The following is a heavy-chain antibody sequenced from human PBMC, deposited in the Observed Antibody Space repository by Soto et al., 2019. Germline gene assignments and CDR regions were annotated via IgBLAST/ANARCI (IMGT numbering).Heavy chain of an antibody. CDR1: GGSFGGYY. CDR2: INHSGST. CDR3: ARYYYGSGTYYFDY. Sequence: PSETLSLTCAVYGGSFGGYYWSWIRQPPGKGLEWIGEINHSGSTNYNPSLKSRVTISVDTSKNQFSLKLSSVTAADTAVYYCARYYYGSGTYYFDYWGQGTLVTVS. V-gene: IGHV4-34*01. D-gene: IGHD3-10*01. J-gene: IGHJ4*02.